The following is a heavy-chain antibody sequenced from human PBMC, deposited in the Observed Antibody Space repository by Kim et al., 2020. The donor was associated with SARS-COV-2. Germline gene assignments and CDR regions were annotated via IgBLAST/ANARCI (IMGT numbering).Heavy chain of an antibody. J-gene: IGHJ4*02. CDR3: ASAWRYYYDSSGYAPLDY. D-gene: IGHD3-22*01. Sequence: KGRFTISRDNAKNTLYLQMNSLRAEDTAVYYCASAWRYYYDSSGYAPLDYWRQGTLVTVSS. V-gene: IGHV3-74*01.